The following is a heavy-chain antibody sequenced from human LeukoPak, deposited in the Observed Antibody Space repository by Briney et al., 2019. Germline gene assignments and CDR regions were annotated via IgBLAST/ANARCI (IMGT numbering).Heavy chain of an antibody. CDR3: ARDVSVVATMTLGY. CDR1: GFTFSSYS. V-gene: IGHV3-21*01. CDR2: ISSSSSYI. J-gene: IGHJ4*02. D-gene: IGHD5-12*01. Sequence: PGGSLRLSCAASGFTFSSYSMNWVRQAPGKGLEWVSSISSSSSYIYYADSVKGRFTISRDNAKNSLYLQMNSLRAEDTAVYYCARDVSVVATMTLGYWGQGTLVTVSS.